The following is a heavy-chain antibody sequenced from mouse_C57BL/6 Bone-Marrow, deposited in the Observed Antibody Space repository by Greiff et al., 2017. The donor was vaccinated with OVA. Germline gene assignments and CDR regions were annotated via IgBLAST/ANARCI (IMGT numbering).Heavy chain of an antibody. Sequence: EVQRVESGGGLVKPGGSLKLSCAASGFTFSSYGMSWVRQTPDKRLEWVATISSGGSYTYYPDSVKGRFTISRDNAKNTLYLQMSSLKSEDTAMYYCARHYSNYCWYFDVWGTGTTVTVSS. J-gene: IGHJ1*03. CDR1: GFTFSSYG. CDR3: ARHYSNYCWYFDV. V-gene: IGHV5-6*01. CDR2: ISSGGSYT. D-gene: IGHD2-5*01.